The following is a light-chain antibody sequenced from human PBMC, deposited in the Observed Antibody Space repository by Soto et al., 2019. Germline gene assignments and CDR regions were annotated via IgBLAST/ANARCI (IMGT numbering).Light chain of an antibody. CDR3: LQDYIYPLT. Sequence: AIQMTQSPSSLSASVGDRVTITCRASQGSRSDLGWYQQKPGKAPNLLIYGATSLRSGVPSRFSGSGSGTDFTLTISSLQPEDFATYYCLQDYIYPLTFVGGTKVEMK. CDR2: GAT. V-gene: IGKV1-6*01. CDR1: QGSRSD. J-gene: IGKJ4*01.